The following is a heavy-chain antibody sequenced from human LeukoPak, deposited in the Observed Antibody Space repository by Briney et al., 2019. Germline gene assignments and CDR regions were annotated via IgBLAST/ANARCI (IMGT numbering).Heavy chain of an antibody. V-gene: IGHV1-18*01. J-gene: IGHJ4*02. Sequence: ASVKVSCKASGYSFPLYGVSWVRRAAGQQLEGMGWISGKNGNTNYDQYYQSRDTLTTDTSTSTVYMELRSLRSDDTAVYYCASGREGYNPGDYWGQGTLVSVSS. CDR3: ASGREGYNPGDY. D-gene: IGHD5-24*01. CDR1: GYSFPLYG. CDR2: ISGKNGNT.